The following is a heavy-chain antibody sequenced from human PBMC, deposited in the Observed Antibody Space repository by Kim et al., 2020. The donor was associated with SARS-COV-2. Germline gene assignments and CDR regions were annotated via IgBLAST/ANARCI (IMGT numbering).Heavy chain of an antibody. CDR1: GYTFTGYY. Sequence: ASVKVSCKASGYTFTGYYMHWVRQAPGQGLEWMGWINPKSGGTNYAQKFQGRVTMTRDTSISTAYMELSRLRSDDTAVYYCASPGVVYAFPLDYWGQGTLVTVSS. J-gene: IGHJ4*02. CDR3: ASPGVVYAFPLDY. V-gene: IGHV1-2*02. CDR2: INPKSGGT. D-gene: IGHD2-8*02.